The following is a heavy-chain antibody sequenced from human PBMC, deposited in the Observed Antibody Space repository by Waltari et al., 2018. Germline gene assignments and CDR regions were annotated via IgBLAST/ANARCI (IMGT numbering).Heavy chain of an antibody. D-gene: IGHD1-1*01. Sequence: EVQLVESGGGLIQPGGSLRLSCAASGFTVSSNYIGWVRQAPGKGLEWVSVIYSGGSTYYADSVKGRFTISRDNSKNTLYLQMNSLRAEDTAVYYCAREGRGLNGAFDIWGQGTMVTVSS. CDR2: IYSGGST. J-gene: IGHJ3*02. V-gene: IGHV3-53*01. CDR1: GFTVSSNY. CDR3: AREGRGLNGAFDI.